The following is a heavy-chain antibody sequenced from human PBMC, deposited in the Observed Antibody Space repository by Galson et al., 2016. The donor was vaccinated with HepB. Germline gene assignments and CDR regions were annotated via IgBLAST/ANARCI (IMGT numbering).Heavy chain of an antibody. J-gene: IGHJ4*02. CDR3: ARESGSSFAH. Sequence: SLRLSCAASGFTFSAYWVSWVSPAPGKGREWAATIKSDGRPKYYVDSVKGRFTISRDKAKSSLYLQMDTLRAEDTAVYYCARESGSSFAHWGQGTLVTVSS. CDR2: IKSDGRPK. V-gene: IGHV3-7*01. D-gene: IGHD6-6*01. CDR1: GFTFSAYW.